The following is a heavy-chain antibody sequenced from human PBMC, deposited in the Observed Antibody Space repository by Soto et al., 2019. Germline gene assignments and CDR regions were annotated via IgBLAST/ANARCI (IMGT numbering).Heavy chain of an antibody. D-gene: IGHD5-12*01. CDR1: GGTFDNSA. V-gene: IGHV1-69*12. CDR2: IMPIFRTP. J-gene: IGHJ6*02. CDR3: ARDKDRLQLGGNYYYILDV. Sequence: QVQLEQSGAEVKKPGSSVKVSCKASGGTFDNSAISWVRQAPGQGLEWMGGIMPIFRTPDYAQNFQGRVTITADXSXXXVXXELSGLRSDDTAVYYCARDKDRLQLGGNYYYILDVWGQGTTVTVSS.